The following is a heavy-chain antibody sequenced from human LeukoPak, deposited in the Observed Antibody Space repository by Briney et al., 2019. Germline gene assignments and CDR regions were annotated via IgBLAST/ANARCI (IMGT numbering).Heavy chain of an antibody. CDR3: ATNSGSYPQPGAFDI. Sequence: GASVKVSCKVSGYTLTELSMHWVRQAPGKGLEWMGGFDPEDGETIYAQKFQGRVTMTEDTSTDTAYMELSSLRSEDTAVYYCATNSGSYPQPGAFDIWGQGTMVTVSS. D-gene: IGHD1-26*01. V-gene: IGHV1-24*01. CDR2: FDPEDGET. J-gene: IGHJ3*02. CDR1: GYTLTELS.